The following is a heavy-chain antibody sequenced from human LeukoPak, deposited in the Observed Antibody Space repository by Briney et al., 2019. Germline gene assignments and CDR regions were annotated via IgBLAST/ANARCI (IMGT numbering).Heavy chain of an antibody. CDR3: AASSYGDSSNYYYGMDV. CDR1: GFTFTSSA. J-gene: IGHJ6*02. Sequence: GASVKVSCKASGFTFTSSAVQWVRQARGQRLEWIGWIVVGSGNTNYAQKFQERVTITRDMSTSTAYMELSSLRSEGTAVYYCAASSYGDSSNYYYGMDVWGQGTTVTVSS. V-gene: IGHV1-58*01. D-gene: IGHD4-17*01. CDR2: IVVGSGNT.